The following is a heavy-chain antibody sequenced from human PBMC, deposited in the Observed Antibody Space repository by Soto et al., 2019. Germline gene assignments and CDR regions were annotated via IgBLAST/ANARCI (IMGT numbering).Heavy chain of an antibody. CDR2: ISGSGGST. D-gene: IGHD3-10*01. J-gene: IGHJ4*02. CDR3: AKEGGHYYGSGCYYPG. Sequence: EVQLLESGGGVVQPGGSLRLSCAASGFTFSSYAMSWVRQAPRKGLEWVSAISGSGGSTYYAYSVKGRFTISRDNSENTQYRQKNSLRTQNTAVYYCAKEGGHYYGSGCYYPGWGQGTLVTVSS. CDR1: GFTFSSYA. V-gene: IGHV3-23*01.